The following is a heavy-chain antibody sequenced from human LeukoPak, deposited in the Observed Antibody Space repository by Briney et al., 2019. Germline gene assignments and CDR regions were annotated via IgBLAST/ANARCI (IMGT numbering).Heavy chain of an antibody. Sequence: GGSLRLSCAASGFTFSSYGMHWVRQDPGKGLEWVAVIWYDGSNKYYADSVKGRFTISRDNSKNTLYLQMNSLRAEDTAVYYCARGGIVGATDYYYGMDVWGQGTTVTVSS. CDR2: IWYDGSNK. CDR1: GFTFSSYG. D-gene: IGHD1-26*01. V-gene: IGHV3-33*01. CDR3: ARGGIVGATDYYYGMDV. J-gene: IGHJ6*02.